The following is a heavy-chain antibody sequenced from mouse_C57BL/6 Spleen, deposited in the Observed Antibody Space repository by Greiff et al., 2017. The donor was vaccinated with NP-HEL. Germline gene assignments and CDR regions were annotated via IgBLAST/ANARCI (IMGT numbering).Heavy chain of an antibody. D-gene: IGHD2-1*01. CDR1: GYSFTGYF. CDR3: AREGVMDGNRAWFAY. J-gene: IGHJ3*01. V-gene: IGHV1-20*01. Sequence: EVMLVESGPELVKPGDSVKISCKASGYSFTGYFMNWVMQSHGKSLEWIGRINPYNGDTFYNQKFKGKATLTVDKSSSTAHMELRSLTSEDSAVYYCAREGVMDGNRAWFAYWGQGTLVTVSA. CDR2: INPYNGDT.